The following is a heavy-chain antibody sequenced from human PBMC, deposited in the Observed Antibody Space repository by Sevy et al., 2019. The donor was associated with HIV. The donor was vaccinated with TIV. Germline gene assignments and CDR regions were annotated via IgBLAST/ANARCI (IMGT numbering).Heavy chain of an antibody. CDR2: FDPEDGET. CDR1: GHTLTVIS. CDR3: ATAREYYEDNSGYFDY. Sequence: ASVKVSCKVSGHTLTVISMHWVRQTPGRGLEWMGRFDPEDGETIYAQKFQGRITMTEDTSTDKAYLELSSLRSEDTAVYYCATAREYYEDNSGYFDYWGPGTLVTVSS. V-gene: IGHV1-24*01. D-gene: IGHD3-22*01. J-gene: IGHJ4*02.